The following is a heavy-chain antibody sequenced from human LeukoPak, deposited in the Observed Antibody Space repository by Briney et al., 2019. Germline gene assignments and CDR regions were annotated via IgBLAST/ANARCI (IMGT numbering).Heavy chain of an antibody. J-gene: IGHJ1*01. Sequence: GASVKVSCKASGYTFTGYYMHWVRQAPGQGLEWMGWISAYNGNTNYAQKLQGRVTMTTDTSTSTAYMELRSLRSDDTAVYYCARGDGGNSAGGTEYFQHWGQGTLVTVSS. D-gene: IGHD4-23*01. CDR3: ARGDGGNSAGGTEYFQH. CDR2: ISAYNGNT. V-gene: IGHV1-18*04. CDR1: GYTFTGYY.